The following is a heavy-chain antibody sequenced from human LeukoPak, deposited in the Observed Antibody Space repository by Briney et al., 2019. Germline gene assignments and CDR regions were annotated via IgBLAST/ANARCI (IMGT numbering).Heavy chain of an antibody. Sequence: GGSLRLSCAASGFTFSSYWMHWVRQAPGKGLVWVSRINSDGSSTSYADSVKGRFTISRDNAKNTLYLQMNSLRAEDTAVYYCARVGSRYDWFDPWGQGTLVTVSS. CDR3: ARVGSRYDWFDP. CDR1: GFTFSSYW. V-gene: IGHV3-74*01. CDR2: INSDGSST. D-gene: IGHD3-9*01. J-gene: IGHJ5*02.